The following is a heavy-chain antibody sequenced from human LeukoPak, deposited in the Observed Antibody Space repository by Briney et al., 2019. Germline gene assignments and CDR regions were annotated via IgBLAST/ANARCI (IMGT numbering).Heavy chain of an antibody. CDR2: IIPIFGTA. D-gene: IGHD3-9*01. CDR3: ARSRADYDILTGYPYYFDY. V-gene: IGHV1-69*06. Sequence: SVKVSCKASGGTFSSYAISWVRQAPGQGLEWMGRIIPIFGTANYAQKFQGRVTITADKSTSTAYMELSSLRSEDTAVYYCARSRADYDILTGYPYYFDYWGQGTLVTVSS. CDR1: GGTFSSYA. J-gene: IGHJ4*02.